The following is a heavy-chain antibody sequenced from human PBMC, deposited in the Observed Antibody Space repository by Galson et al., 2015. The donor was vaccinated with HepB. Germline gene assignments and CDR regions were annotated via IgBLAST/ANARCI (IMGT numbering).Heavy chain of an antibody. CDR3: ARGVLLWDGPDY. CDR1: GYKFTSYY. J-gene: IGHJ4*02. CDR2: INPSGGST. Sequence: SVKVSSKASGYKFTSYYMHWVRQAPGQGLEWMGIINPSGGSTDYAQKFRGRLTMTRDTSTSTVFMELSSLRSEDTAVYHCARGVLLWDGPDYWGQGTLVTVSS. V-gene: IGHV1-46*01. D-gene: IGHD3-10*01.